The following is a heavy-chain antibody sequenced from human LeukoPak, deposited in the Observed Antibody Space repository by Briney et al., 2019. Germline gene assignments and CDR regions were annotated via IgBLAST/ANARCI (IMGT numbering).Heavy chain of an antibody. Sequence: ASVTLSCKASGYTFTGYYMHWVRQAPGQGLEWMGWINPNSGGTNYAQKFQGRVTMTRDTSISTAYMELSRLRSDDTAVYYCAKNLLGSESFSWYFDLWGSGTLVPVSS. CDR1: GYTFTGYY. V-gene: IGHV1-2*02. D-gene: IGHD1-26*01. CDR2: INPNSGGT. J-gene: IGHJ2*01. CDR3: AKNLLGSESFSWYFDL.